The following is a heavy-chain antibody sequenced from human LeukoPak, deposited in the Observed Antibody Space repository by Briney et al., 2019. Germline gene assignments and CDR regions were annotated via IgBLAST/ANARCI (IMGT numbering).Heavy chain of an antibody. CDR3: ARDRSSVAAAGYGMDV. CDR1: GFTFSSHW. V-gene: IGHV3-74*03. D-gene: IGHD6-13*01. Sequence: PGGSLRLSCAASGFTFSSHWMHWVRQAPGKGLVWVSRINGDGSNTTYADSVKGRFTISRDNSKNTLYLQMNSLRAEDTAVYYCARDRSSVAAAGYGMDVWGQGTTVTVSS. J-gene: IGHJ6*02. CDR2: INGDGSNT.